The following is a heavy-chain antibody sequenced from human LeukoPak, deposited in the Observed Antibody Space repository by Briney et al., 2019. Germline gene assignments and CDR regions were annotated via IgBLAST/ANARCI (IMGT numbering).Heavy chain of an antibody. Sequence: HTGGSLRLSCVASGFTFSSYAMSWVRQAPGKGLEWVSAISGSGGSTYYADSMKGRFTISRDNSKNTLYLQMNSLRAEDTAVYYCAKDDRYRGYFDYWGQGTLVTVSS. CDR2: ISGSGGST. CDR1: GFTFSSYA. J-gene: IGHJ4*02. V-gene: IGHV3-23*01. CDR3: AKDDRYRGYFDY. D-gene: IGHD1-26*01.